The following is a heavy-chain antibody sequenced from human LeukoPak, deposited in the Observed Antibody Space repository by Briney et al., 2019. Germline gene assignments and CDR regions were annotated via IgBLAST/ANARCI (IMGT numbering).Heavy chain of an antibody. CDR3: ARDYRGLRYFDWPIPFDY. CDR2: IYYSGST. V-gene: IGHV4-59*01. D-gene: IGHD3-9*01. CDR1: GCSISSYS. Sequence: SESLSLTCPVSGCSISSYSLSWIRQPPGKGLEWIGYIYYSGSTNYNPSFKSRVTISVDTSKNQFSLKLSSVTAADTAVYYCARDYRGLRYFDWPIPFDYWGQGTLVTVSS. J-gene: IGHJ4*02.